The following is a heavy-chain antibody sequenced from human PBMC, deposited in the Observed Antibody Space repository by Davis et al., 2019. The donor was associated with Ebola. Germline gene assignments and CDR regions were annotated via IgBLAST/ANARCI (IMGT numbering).Heavy chain of an antibody. CDR2: IYYSGNT. CDR1: GGSVSNSFYN. V-gene: IGHV4-39*01. CDR3: ARLTLASVPDVVDH. Sequence: MPSETLSLTCTVSGGSVSNSFYNWGWIRQTPEKGLEWIASIYYSGNTYYNPSLKTRVTISVDTSKNLFSLRVSSVTAADTAVYYCARLTLASVPDVVDHWGQGRLVTVSP. J-gene: IGHJ4*02. D-gene: IGHD3-3*02.